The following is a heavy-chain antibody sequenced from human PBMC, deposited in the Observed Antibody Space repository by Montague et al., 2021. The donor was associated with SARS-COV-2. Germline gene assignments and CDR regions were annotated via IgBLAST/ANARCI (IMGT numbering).Heavy chain of an antibody. CDR3: ARGSQVGSWPPTDSGMDV. J-gene: IGHJ6*02. CDR1: GDSVSSNSAA. D-gene: IGHD6-13*01. V-gene: IGHV6-1*01. Sequence: CAISGDSVSSNSAAWKWIRQSPSRGLEWLGRTYYRSKWHNYYAESVKSRITINPDTSKDQISLQLNSVTPEDTAVYYCARGSQVGSWPPTDSGMDVWGQGTKVTVSS. CDR2: TYYRSKWHN.